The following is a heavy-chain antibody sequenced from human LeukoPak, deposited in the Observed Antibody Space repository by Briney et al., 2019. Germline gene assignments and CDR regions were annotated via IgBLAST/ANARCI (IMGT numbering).Heavy chain of an antibody. CDR1: GGSFSGYY. Sequence: TSETLSLTCAVYGGSFSGYYWSWIRQPPGKGLEGIGEINHSGSTNYNPSLKSRVTISVDTSKNQFSLKLISVTAADTAVYYCARGRPFQSMVRGVIIDYWGQGTLVTVSS. D-gene: IGHD3-10*01. J-gene: IGHJ4*02. CDR2: INHSGST. V-gene: IGHV4-34*01. CDR3: ARGRPFQSMVRGVIIDY.